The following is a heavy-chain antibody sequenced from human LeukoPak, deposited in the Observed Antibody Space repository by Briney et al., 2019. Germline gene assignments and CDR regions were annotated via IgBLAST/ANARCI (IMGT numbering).Heavy chain of an antibody. D-gene: IGHD1-26*01. CDR3: ARDASGSSTGLIDS. V-gene: IGHV3-11*04. CDR2: ISTSGSTI. Sequence: GGSLRLSCAASGFTFSDYYMSWIRQAPGKGLEWVSYISTSGSTIYYADSVKGRFTISRDNAKNSLYLQMSSLRAEDTAVYYCARDASGSSTGLIDSWGQGTLVTVSS. CDR1: GFTFSDYY. J-gene: IGHJ4*02.